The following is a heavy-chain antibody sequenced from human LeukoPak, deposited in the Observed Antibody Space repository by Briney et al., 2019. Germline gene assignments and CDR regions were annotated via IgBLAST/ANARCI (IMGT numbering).Heavy chain of an antibody. CDR2: ISYDGSKK. D-gene: IGHD6-19*01. Sequence: GGSLRLSCAASGFTFSSYGMHWVRQAPGKGLEWAAVISYDGSKKYYADSVKGRFTISRDSSKNTLYLQIDSLRAEDTAIYYCARAQWRTYSYYYMDVWGKGTTVTVSS. V-gene: IGHV3-30*03. J-gene: IGHJ6*03. CDR1: GFTFSSYG. CDR3: ARAQWRTYSYYYMDV.